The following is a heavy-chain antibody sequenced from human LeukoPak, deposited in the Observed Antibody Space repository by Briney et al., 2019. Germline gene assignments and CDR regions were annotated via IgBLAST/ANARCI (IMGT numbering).Heavy chain of an antibody. CDR1: GFTFSSYG. CDR3: AREREVRGVSFDY. V-gene: IGHV3-23*01. D-gene: IGHD3-10*01. CDR2: ISGSGGST. J-gene: IGHJ4*02. Sequence: PGGSLRLSCGASGFTFSSYGKRWVRQARGRGGECVAAISGSGGSTYYADSVKGRFPISRDNTKNTLYLQMNSLRAEDTAVYYCAREREVRGVSFDYWGQGTLVTVSS.